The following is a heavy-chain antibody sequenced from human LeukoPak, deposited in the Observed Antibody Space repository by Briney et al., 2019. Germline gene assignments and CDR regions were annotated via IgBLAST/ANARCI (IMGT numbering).Heavy chain of an antibody. CDR3: NYDFWSGNDY. CDR2: IYSGGST. Sequence: GGSLRLSCAASGFTVSSNYMSWVRQAPGKGLEWVSVIYSGGSTYYADSVKGRFTIFRDNSKNTLYLQMNSLRAEYTAVYYCNYDFWSGNDYWGQGTLVTVSS. CDR1: GFTVSSNY. V-gene: IGHV3-53*01. D-gene: IGHD3-3*01. J-gene: IGHJ4*02.